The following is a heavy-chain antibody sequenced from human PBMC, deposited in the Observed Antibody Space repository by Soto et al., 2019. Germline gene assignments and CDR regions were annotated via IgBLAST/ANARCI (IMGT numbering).Heavy chain of an antibody. CDR3: ASGDQLERLDY. Sequence: QVQLVQSGAEVKKPGSSVKVSCKASGGTFSSYTISWVRQAPGQGLEWMGRIIPILGIANYAQKFQGRVTITAEKSTSTAYMELSSRRSEDTAVYYCASGDQLERLDYWGQGTLVTVSS. J-gene: IGHJ4*02. CDR1: GGTFSSYT. CDR2: IIPILGIA. D-gene: IGHD1-1*01. V-gene: IGHV1-69*02.